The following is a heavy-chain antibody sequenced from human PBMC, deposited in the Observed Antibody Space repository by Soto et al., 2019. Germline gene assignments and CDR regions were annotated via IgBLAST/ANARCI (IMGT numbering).Heavy chain of an antibody. CDR1: GYTFTSYG. CDR3: ASPGGTKLYCYYCMDV. V-gene: IGHV1-18*01. Sequence: QVQLVQSGAEVKKPGASVKVSCKASGYTFTSYGISWVRQAPGQGLEWMGWISAYNGNTHYAQKLQGRVTMNTDTSTSTADMELRSLRSVDTSVCYSASPGGTKLYCYYCMDVWVQGTTVTVSS. J-gene: IGHJ6*02. D-gene: IGHD3-16*01. CDR2: ISAYNGNT.